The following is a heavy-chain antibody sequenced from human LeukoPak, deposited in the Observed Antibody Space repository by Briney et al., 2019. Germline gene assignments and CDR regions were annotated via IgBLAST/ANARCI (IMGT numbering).Heavy chain of an antibody. V-gene: IGHV3-74*01. J-gene: IGHJ4*02. D-gene: IGHD3-10*01. Sequence: PGGSLRLSCAASGFTFNSYWMHWVRQVPGKGLVRVSRINSDGSRTNYVDSAKGRFTISRDNAKNTLFLQMNSLGAEDSAVYYCARGNFYSGSGSSPLDYWGQGTLVTVSS. CDR3: ARGNFYSGSGSSPLDY. CDR1: GFTFNSYW. CDR2: INSDGSRT.